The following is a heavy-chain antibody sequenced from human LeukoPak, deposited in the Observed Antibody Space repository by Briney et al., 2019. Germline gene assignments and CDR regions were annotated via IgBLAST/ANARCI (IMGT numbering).Heavy chain of an antibody. J-gene: IGHJ5*02. Sequence: SETLSLTCAVYGGSSSGYYWSWIRQPPGKGLEWIGEINHSGSTNYNPSLKSRVTISVDTSKNQFSLKLSSVTAADTAVYYCARLLLGYCSSTSCRGRWFDPWGQGTLVTVSS. CDR1: GGSSSGYY. V-gene: IGHV4-34*01. D-gene: IGHD2-2*01. CDR3: ARLLLGYCSSTSCRGRWFDP. CDR2: INHSGST.